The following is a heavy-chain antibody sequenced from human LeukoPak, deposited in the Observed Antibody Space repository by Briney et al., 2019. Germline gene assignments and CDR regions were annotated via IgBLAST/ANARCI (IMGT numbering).Heavy chain of an antibody. CDR3: ANKNYYGSGSLWS. CDR1: GFTVSSNC. V-gene: IGHV3-66*01. Sequence: GGSLRLSCAASGFTVSSNCMIWVRQAPGKGLEWVSVIYSGGSTYYADSVKGRFTISRDNSKNMLYLQMNSLRAEDTAVYYCANKNYYGSGSLWSWGQGTLVTVSS. CDR2: IYSGGST. D-gene: IGHD3-10*01. J-gene: IGHJ4*02.